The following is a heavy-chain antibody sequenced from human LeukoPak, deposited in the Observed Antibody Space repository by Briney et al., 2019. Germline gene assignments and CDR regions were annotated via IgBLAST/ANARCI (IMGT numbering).Heavy chain of an antibody. CDR2: IDPKSGGT. J-gene: IGHJ6*02. D-gene: IGHD6-19*01. CDR3: ARLGVGRWMVVTYYYYGMDV. CDR1: GYTFTDYH. Sequence: GASVKVSCTASGYTFTDYHVHWVRQAPGQGLQWMGWIDPKSGGTNYAQKFQGRVTMTRDTSISTAYMELNRLTSDDTAIYYCARLGVGRWMVVTYYYYGMDVWGQGTTVTVSS. V-gene: IGHV1-2*02.